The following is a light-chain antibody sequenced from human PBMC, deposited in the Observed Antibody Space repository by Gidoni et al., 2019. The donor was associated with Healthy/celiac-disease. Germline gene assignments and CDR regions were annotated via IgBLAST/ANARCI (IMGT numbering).Light chain of an antibody. CDR2: TDN. J-gene: IGLJ2*01. V-gene: IGLV1-40*01. CDR3: QSYDSTLTTIL. Sequence: QAVLTQPPSVSGAPGQRVTISCTGSSSNIGAGYYVHWYQQLPGSSPKLLIYTDNNRPSGVPDRFSGSKSGTSASLAITGLQAEDEADYYCQSYDSTLTTILFGGGTKLTVL. CDR1: SSNIGAGYY.